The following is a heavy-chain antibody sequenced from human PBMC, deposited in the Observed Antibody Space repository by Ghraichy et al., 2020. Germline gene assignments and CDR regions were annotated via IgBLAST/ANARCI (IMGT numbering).Heavy chain of an antibody. CDR3: AMGGYQTGV. J-gene: IGHJ6*02. CDR2: IKQDGSEE. Sequence: LSLTCVASGFTFSSNWMTWVRQAPGKGLEWVANIKQDGSEEYYVDSVKGRFTISRDNAKNSLFLQMNSLRAEDTAVYYCAMGGYQTGVWGQGTAVIVSS. CDR1: GFTFSSNW. D-gene: IGHD2-2*01. V-gene: IGHV3-7*01.